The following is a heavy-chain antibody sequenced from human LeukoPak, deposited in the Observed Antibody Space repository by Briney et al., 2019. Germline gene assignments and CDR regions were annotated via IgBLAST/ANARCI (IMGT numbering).Heavy chain of an antibody. CDR2: ITPIFGTA. D-gene: IGHD6-19*01. Sequence: GASVKVSCKASGYTFTSYYMHWVRQAPGQGLEWMGGITPIFGTANYAQKFQGRVTITADESTSTAYMELSSLRSEDTAVYYCARVGGSGWYWGFYYFDYWGQGALVTVSS. CDR1: GYTFTSYY. V-gene: IGHV1-69*13. J-gene: IGHJ4*02. CDR3: ARVGGSGWYWGFYYFDY.